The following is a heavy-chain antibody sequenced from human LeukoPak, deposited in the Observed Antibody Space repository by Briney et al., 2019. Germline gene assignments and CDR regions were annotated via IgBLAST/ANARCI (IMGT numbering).Heavy chain of an antibody. Sequence: ASVKVSCKASGYTFTGYYMHWVRQAPGQGLEWMGWINPNSGGTNYAQKFQGWFTMTRDTSISTAYMELSRLRSDDTAVYYCARGRRGDTAMVTWGMDVWGQGTTVTVSS. V-gene: IGHV1-2*04. CDR1: GYTFTGYY. CDR2: INPNSGGT. D-gene: IGHD5-18*01. CDR3: ARGRRGDTAMVTWGMDV. J-gene: IGHJ6*02.